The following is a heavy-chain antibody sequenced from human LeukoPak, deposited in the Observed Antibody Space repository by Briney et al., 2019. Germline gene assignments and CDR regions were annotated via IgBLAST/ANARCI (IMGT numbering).Heavy chain of an antibody. Sequence: SETLSLTCTVSGGSISSSSYYWGWIRQPPGKGLEWIGSIYYSGSTYYNPSLKSRVTISVDTSKNQFSLKLSSVTAADTAVYYCARGGDCSSTSCYTIYYFDYWGQGTLVTVSS. D-gene: IGHD2-2*02. CDR1: GGSISSSSYY. J-gene: IGHJ4*02. V-gene: IGHV4-39*07. CDR2: IYYSGST. CDR3: ARGGDCSSTSCYTIYYFDY.